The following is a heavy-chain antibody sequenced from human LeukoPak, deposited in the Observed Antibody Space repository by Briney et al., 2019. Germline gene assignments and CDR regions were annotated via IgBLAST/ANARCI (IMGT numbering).Heavy chain of an antibody. CDR1: GYTFTSYG. J-gene: IGHJ4*02. V-gene: IGHV1-18*04. Sequence: ASVKVSCTASGYTFTSYGISWVRQAPGQGLEWMGWISAYNGNTNYAQKLQGRVTMTTDTSTSTAYMELRSLRSDDTAVYYCARDPILGGSTTDIVVVPAASHFDYWGQGTLVTVSS. D-gene: IGHD2-2*01. CDR2: ISAYNGNT. CDR3: ARDPILGGSTTDIVVVPAASHFDY.